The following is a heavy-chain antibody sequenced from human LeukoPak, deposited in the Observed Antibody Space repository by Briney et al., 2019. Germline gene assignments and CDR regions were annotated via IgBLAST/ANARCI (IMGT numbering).Heavy chain of an antibody. V-gene: IGHV4-59*11. D-gene: IGHD6-13*01. CDR3: ARGGIAAKYYFDY. CDR2: IYYSGTT. Sequence: SETLSLTCTVSGGSISPLYWGWIRQPPGKGLEFIGYIYYSGTTNYNPSLRSRVTLSVDTSKNQFSLKLSSVTAADTAVYYCARGGIAAKYYFDYWGPGTLVTVSS. CDR1: GGSISPLY. J-gene: IGHJ4*02.